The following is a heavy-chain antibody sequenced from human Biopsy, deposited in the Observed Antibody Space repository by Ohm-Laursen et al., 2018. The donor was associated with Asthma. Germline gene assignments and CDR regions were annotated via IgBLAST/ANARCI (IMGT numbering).Heavy chain of an antibody. CDR3: ARGDSSNWSHYYFDY. J-gene: IGHJ4*02. Sequence: SLRLSCAASGFSFSNFAIHWVRQAPGKGLEWVGVISKDASTQDYADSVKGRFTVARDNSKNTLDLQMNSLREEDTAVYYCARGDSSNWSHYYFDYWGQGTLVTVSS. CDR2: ISKDASTQ. V-gene: IGHV3-30*03. CDR1: GFSFSNFA. D-gene: IGHD3-22*01.